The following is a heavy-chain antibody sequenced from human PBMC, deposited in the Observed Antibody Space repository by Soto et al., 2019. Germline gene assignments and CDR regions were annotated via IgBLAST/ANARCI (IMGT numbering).Heavy chain of an antibody. CDR1: GFSLSTSGMC. V-gene: IGHV2-70*11. J-gene: IGHJ4*02. CDR2: IDWDDDK. CDR3: ARTAYSTSSGSYFDY. D-gene: IGHD6-6*01. Sequence: SGPTLVNPTQTLTLTCTFSGFSLSTSGMCVSWIRQPPGKAPEWLARIDWDDDKYYSTSLKTRLTISKDTSKNQVVLTMTNMDPVDTATYYCARTAYSTSSGSYFDYWGQGTLVTAPQ.